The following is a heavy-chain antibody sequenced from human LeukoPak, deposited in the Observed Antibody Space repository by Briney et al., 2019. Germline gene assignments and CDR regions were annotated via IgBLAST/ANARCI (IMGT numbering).Heavy chain of an antibody. CDR3: ARGSKYYYDSSGSYYYGMDV. D-gene: IGHD3-22*01. J-gene: IGHJ6*02. Sequence: SETLSLTCAVYGGSFSGYYWSWIRQPPGKGLEWIGEINHSGSTNYNPSLKSRVTISVDTSKNQFSLKLSSVTAADTAVYYCARGSKYYYDSSGSYYYGMDVWGQGTTVTVSS. V-gene: IGHV4-34*01. CDR2: INHSGST. CDR1: GGSFSGYY.